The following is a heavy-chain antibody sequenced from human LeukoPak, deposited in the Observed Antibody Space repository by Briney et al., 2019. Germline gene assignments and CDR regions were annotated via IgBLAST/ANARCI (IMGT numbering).Heavy chain of an antibody. V-gene: IGHV3-48*01. CDR2: ITTSGGAK. J-gene: IGHJ4*02. CDR3: SRRLDY. CDR1: GFTFSSYS. Sequence: GGSLRLSCAASGFTFSSYSMNWVRQAPGKGLEWISYITTSGGAKNYADSVKGRFTISRDNAKNSLYLQLNSLRIEDTAVYYCSRRLDYWGQGTLVTVSS.